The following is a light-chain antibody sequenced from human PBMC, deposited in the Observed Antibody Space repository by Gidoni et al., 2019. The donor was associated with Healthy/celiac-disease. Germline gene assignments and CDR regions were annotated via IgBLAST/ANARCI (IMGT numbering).Light chain of an antibody. CDR2: WAS. V-gene: IGKV4-1*01. CDR1: QSVLYSSNNKNY. CDR3: QQDYSTPWT. Sequence: DIVMTQSPDSLAVSLGERATINCKSSQSVLYSSNNKNYLAWYQQKPGQPPKLLIYWASTRESGVPDRFSGSGSGTDVTLTISSLKAEDVAVYYCQQDYSTPWTFGQGTKVESK. J-gene: IGKJ1*01.